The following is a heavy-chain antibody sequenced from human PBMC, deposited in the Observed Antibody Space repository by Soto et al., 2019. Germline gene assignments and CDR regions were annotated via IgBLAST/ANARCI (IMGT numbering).Heavy chain of an antibody. J-gene: IGHJ3*02. V-gene: IGHV3-30-3*01. Sequence: QVQLVESGGGVVQPGRSLRLSCAASGFTFSSYAMHWVRQAPGKGLAWVAVISYDGSNKYYADSVKGRFTISRDNSKNTLYLQMNSLRAEDTAVYYCASIGGLGGRDDAFDIWGQGTMVTVSS. CDR2: ISYDGSNK. CDR1: GFTFSSYA. D-gene: IGHD2-15*01. CDR3: ASIGGLGGRDDAFDI.